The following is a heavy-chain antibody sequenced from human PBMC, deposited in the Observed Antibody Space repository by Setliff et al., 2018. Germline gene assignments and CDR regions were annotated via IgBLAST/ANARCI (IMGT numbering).Heavy chain of an antibody. CDR3: IRDTSGRDAFDI. CDR1: GFTFSSYA. CDR2: ISGYGSRT. D-gene: IGHD6-19*01. V-gene: IGHV3-23*01. Sequence: WGSLRLSCAASGFTFSSYAMTWVRQAPGKGLEWVSGISGYGSRTYYADAVKGRSTISRDNSQNTMYLQMNSLRAEDTVVYYCIRDTSGRDAFDIWGQGTMVTVSS. J-gene: IGHJ3*02.